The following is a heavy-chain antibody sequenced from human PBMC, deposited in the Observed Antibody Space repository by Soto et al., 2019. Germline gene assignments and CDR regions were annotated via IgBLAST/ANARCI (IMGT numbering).Heavy chain of an antibody. CDR3: AREDDSIGYYFHX. D-gene: IGHD3-22*01. CDR2: ISSSGSTI. J-gene: IGHJ4*02. Sequence: GSLSLSCSASGFTFSDYYMTWIRQSPGKGLECVSYISSSGSTIYNADSVKGRFTISRDNAKNSLYLQMNSLRAEDTAVYYCAREDDSIGYYFHXWGQGTLVTVSX. CDR1: GFTFSDYY. V-gene: IGHV3-11*01.